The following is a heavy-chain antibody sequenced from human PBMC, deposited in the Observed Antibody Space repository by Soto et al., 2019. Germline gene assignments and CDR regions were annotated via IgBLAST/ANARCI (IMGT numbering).Heavy chain of an antibody. D-gene: IGHD6-13*01. V-gene: IGHV3-30-3*01. CDR3: ARDRKGGSWYVSAFDI. Sequence: QVQLVESGGGVVQPGRSLRLSCAASGFTFSSYAMHWVRQAPGKGLEWVAVISYDGSNKYYADSVKGRFTISRDNSKNTLYRKMNSLRAEDTAVYYCARDRKGGSWYVSAFDIWGQGTMVTVSS. CDR1: GFTFSSYA. CDR2: ISYDGSNK. J-gene: IGHJ3*02.